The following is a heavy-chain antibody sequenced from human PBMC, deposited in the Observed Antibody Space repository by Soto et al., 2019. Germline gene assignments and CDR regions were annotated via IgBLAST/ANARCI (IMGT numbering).Heavy chain of an antibody. J-gene: IGHJ4*02. D-gene: IGHD3-16*01. CDR2: IWNDGSKK. CDR1: GFTFSSYG. Sequence: QVQLVESGGGVVQPGRSLRLSCAASGFTFSSYGMHWVRQAPGKGLEWVAVIWNDGSKKYYVDSVKGGLTISRDNSKNMLYLEMNSLRDEDTAVYYCARDVGDGGYYYDYWGQGTLVTVSS. CDR3: ARDVGDGGYYYDY. V-gene: IGHV3-33*01.